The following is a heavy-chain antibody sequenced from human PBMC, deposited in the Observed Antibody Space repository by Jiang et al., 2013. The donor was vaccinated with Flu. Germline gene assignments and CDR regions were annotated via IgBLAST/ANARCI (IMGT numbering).Heavy chain of an antibody. Sequence: GPGLVKPSQTLSLTCTVSGGSISSGGYYWSWIRQHPGKGLEWIGYIYYSGSTYYNPSLKSRVTISVDTSKNQFSLKLSSVTAADTAVYYCARDRYSSGWYYYYGMDVWGQGTTVTVSS. J-gene: IGHJ6*02. V-gene: IGHV4-31*03. CDR1: GGSISSGGYY. CDR3: ARDRYSSGWYYYYGMDV. CDR2: IYYSGST. D-gene: IGHD6-19*01.